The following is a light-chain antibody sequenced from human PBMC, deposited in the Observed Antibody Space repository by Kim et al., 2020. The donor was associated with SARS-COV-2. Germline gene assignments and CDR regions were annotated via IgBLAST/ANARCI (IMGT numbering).Light chain of an antibody. Sequence: DIQMTQSPSSLSASVGDRVTITCRASQSISSYLNWYQQKPGKAPKLLIYAASSLQSGVPSRFSGSGSGTVFTLTISSLQPEDFATYYCQQSYSTPPYTFGQGTKLEI. J-gene: IGKJ2*01. CDR1: QSISSY. CDR2: AAS. CDR3: QQSYSTPPYT. V-gene: IGKV1-39*01.